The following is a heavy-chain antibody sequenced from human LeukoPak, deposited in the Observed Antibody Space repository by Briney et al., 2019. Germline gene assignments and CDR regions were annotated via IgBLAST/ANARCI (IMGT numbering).Heavy chain of an antibody. CDR3: ARRYGPWEGAFDI. D-gene: IGHD1-1*01. CDR1: GYTFTSYY. J-gene: IGHJ3*02. V-gene: IGHV1-46*01. CDR2: INPSGGST. Sequence: ASVKVSCKASGYTFTSYYMHWVRQAPGQGLEWMGIINPSGGSTSYAQKFQGRVTMTRDMSTSTVYMELSSLKASDTAMYYCARRYGPWEGAFDIWGQGTMVTVSS.